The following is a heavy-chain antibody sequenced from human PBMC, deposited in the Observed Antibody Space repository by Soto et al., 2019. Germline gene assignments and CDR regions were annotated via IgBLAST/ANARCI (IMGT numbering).Heavy chain of an antibody. Sequence: QVQLQQWGAGLLKPSETLSLTCAVYGGSFSGYYWSWIRQPPGKGLEWIGEINHSGSTNYNPSLKSRVTLSVDTSKNQFSLKLSSVTAADTAVYYCARGFSSSSLFDYWGQGTLVTVSS. CDR1: GGSFSGYY. CDR3: ARGFSSSSLFDY. D-gene: IGHD6-6*01. J-gene: IGHJ4*02. V-gene: IGHV4-34*01. CDR2: INHSGST.